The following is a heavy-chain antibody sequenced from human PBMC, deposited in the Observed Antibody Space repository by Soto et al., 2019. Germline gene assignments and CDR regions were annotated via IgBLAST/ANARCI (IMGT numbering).Heavy chain of an antibody. Sequence: SVKVSCKASGYTFTSYDINWVRQATGQGLEWMGGIIPNFGTANYAQKFQGRVTITADESTSTAYMELSSLRSEDTAVYYCARDKGRHFDPWGQGTLVTVSS. V-gene: IGHV1-69*13. J-gene: IGHJ5*02. CDR3: ARDKGRHFDP. CDR1: GYTFTSYD. CDR2: IIPNFGTA.